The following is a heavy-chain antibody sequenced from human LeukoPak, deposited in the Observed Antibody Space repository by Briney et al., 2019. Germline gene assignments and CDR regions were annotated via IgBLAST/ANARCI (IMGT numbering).Heavy chain of an antibody. CDR1: GFTFSSYG. J-gene: IGHJ6*02. Sequence: PGGSLRLSCAASGFTFSSYGMHWVRQAPGKGLEWVAVISYDGSNKYYADSVKGRFTISRDNAKNSLYLQMNSLRAEDTAVYYCARDLGGYSGYDWNYGMDVWGQGTTVTVSS. CDR3: ARDLGGYSGYDWNYGMDV. D-gene: IGHD5-12*01. V-gene: IGHV3-30*03. CDR2: ISYDGSNK.